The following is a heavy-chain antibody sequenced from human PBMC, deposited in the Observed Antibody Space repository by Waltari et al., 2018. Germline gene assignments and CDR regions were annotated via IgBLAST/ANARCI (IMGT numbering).Heavy chain of an antibody. J-gene: IGHJ3*02. CDR3: ARDHNAGITGTTDAFDI. D-gene: IGHD1-7*01. Sequence: QVQLVQSGAEVKKPGSSVKVSCKASGGTFSSYTISWVRQAPGQGLEWMGRIIPSLGIANYAQKFQGRVTITADKSTSTAYMELSSLRSEDTAVYYCARDHNAGITGTTDAFDIWGQGTMVTVSS. CDR1: GGTFSSYT. CDR2: IIPSLGIA. V-gene: IGHV1-69*08.